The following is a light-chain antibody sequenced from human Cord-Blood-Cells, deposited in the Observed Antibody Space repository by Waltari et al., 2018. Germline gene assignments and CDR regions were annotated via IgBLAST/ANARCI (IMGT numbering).Light chain of an antibody. CDR1: SSDVGRYNL. J-gene: IGLJ3*02. Sequence: QSALTQPASVSGSPGQSITISCTGTSSDVGRYNLVSWYQQHPGKAPKLRIYEGSKRPSGVSHRFSGSKSGNTASLTISGLQAEDEADYYCCSYAGSSTWVFGGGTKLTVL. V-gene: IGLV2-23*01. CDR2: EGS. CDR3: CSYAGSSTWV.